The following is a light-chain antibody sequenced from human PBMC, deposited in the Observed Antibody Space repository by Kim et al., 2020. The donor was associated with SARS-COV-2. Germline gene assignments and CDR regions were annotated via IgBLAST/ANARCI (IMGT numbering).Light chain of an antibody. CDR1: NGHSDDA. CDR3: QTWGPGIRV. V-gene: IGLV4-69*01. CDR2: VNSDGSH. Sequence: SLNLPCALGNGHSDDAIAWHQQQPGKGPRYLMKVNSDGSHSKGDGIPDRFSGSSSGAERYLTISSLQSDDEADYYCQTWGPGIRVFGGGTQLTVL. J-gene: IGLJ3*02.